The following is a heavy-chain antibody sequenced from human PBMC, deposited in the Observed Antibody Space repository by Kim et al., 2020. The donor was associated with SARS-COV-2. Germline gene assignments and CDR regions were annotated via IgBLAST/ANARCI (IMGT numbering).Heavy chain of an antibody. CDR3: ATDPSRRSGWNVYFDS. CDR1: GHSLSELS. J-gene: IGHJ4*02. CDR2: SDPEDRKT. Sequence: ASVKVSCKVSGHSLSELSLHWVRQAPGKGLEWMGGSDPEDRKTLYAQKFQGRVTVTEDTSTDTGYMELTSLRSEDTAVYYCATDPSRRSGWNVYFDSWGQGALVTVTS. V-gene: IGHV1-24*01. D-gene: IGHD6-19*01.